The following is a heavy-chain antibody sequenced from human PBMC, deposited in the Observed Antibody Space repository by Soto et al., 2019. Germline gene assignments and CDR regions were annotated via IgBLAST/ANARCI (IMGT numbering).Heavy chain of an antibody. CDR1: GFTFSSYA. D-gene: IGHD2-21*02. CDR3: AKELYRVVTAILDY. Sequence: PGGSLRLSCAASGFTFSSYAMSWVRQAPGKGLEWVSAISGSGGSTYYADSVKGRFTISRDNSKNTLYPQMNSLRAEDTAVYYCAKELYRVVTAILDYWGQGTLVTVSS. J-gene: IGHJ4*02. V-gene: IGHV3-23*01. CDR2: ISGSGGST.